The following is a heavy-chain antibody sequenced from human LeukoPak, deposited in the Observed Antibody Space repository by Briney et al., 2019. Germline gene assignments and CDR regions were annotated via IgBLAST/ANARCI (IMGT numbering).Heavy chain of an antibody. Sequence: GGSLRLSCLVSGSTVSTYAMSWVRQAPGKGLEWVSGISGGGGITYYADSVKGRFTIAKDNSKDTLSLQMNSLRAEDTAVYYCAKGSTTGTAGGSFDPWGQGALVTVSS. CDR2: ISGGGGIT. CDR3: AKGSTTGTAGGSFDP. CDR1: GSTVSTYA. D-gene: IGHD1-1*01. J-gene: IGHJ5*02. V-gene: IGHV3-23*01.